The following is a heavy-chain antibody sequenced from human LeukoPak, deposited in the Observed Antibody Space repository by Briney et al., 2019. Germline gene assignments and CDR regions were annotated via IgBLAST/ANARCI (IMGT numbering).Heavy chain of an antibody. Sequence: ASVKVSCKASGGTFSSYAISWVRQAPGQGLEWMGGIIPIFGTANYAQKFQGRVTITADESTSTAYMELSSLRSEDTAVYYCARRSVAGTWEYFQHRGQGTLVTVSS. D-gene: IGHD6-19*01. V-gene: IGHV1-69*13. J-gene: IGHJ1*01. CDR3: ARRSVAGTWEYFQH. CDR1: GGTFSSYA. CDR2: IIPIFGTA.